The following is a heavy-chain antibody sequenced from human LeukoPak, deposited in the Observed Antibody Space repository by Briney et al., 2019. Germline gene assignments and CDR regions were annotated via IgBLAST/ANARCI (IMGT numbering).Heavy chain of an antibody. CDR1: GGSISSYY. CDR3: ARARPDTYYDFWSGYRPTFDY. V-gene: IGHV4-59*01. CDR2: IYYSGST. Sequence: PSETLSLTCTVSGGSISSYYWSWIRQPPGKGLEWIGYIYYSGSTNYNPSLKSRVTISVDTSKNQFSLKLSSVTAVDTAVYYCARARPDTYYDFWSGYRPTFDYWGQGTLVTVSS. D-gene: IGHD3-3*01. J-gene: IGHJ4*02.